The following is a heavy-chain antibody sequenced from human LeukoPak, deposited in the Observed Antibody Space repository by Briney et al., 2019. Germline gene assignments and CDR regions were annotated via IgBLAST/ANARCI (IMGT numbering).Heavy chain of an antibody. D-gene: IGHD3-22*01. CDR1: GYSFTSYW. V-gene: IGHV5-51*01. CDR2: IYPGDSDT. J-gene: IGHJ6*03. CDR3: ARSSFGSVSSGYYYNYYMDV. Sequence: GESLKISFKGSGYSFTSYWIGWVRQMPGKGLEWTGIIYPGDSDTRYSPSFQGQVTISADKSISTAYLQWSSLKASDTAMYYCARSSFGSVSSGYYYNYYMDVWGKGTTVTVSS.